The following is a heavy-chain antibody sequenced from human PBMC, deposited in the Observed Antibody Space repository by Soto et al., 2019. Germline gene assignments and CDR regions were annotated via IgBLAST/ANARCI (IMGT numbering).Heavy chain of an antibody. CDR1: GGSISSYY. CDR2: IYYSGST. Sequence: SETLSLTCTVSGGSISSYYWSWIRQPPGKGLEWIGYIYYSGSTNYNPSLKSRVTISVDTSKNQFSLKLSSVTAADTAVYYCARADSSSAVTDYWGQGTLVTVSS. CDR3: ARADSSSAVTDY. D-gene: IGHD6-6*01. J-gene: IGHJ4*02. V-gene: IGHV4-59*01.